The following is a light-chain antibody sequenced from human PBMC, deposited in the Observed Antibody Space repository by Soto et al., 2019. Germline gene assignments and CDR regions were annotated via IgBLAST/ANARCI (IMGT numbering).Light chain of an antibody. J-gene: IGLJ3*02. V-gene: IGLV2-14*01. CDR1: SSDVGGYNY. CDR3: SSYTSSSSWV. CDR2: EVS. Sequence: QSVLTQPASVSGSPGQSITISCTGTSSDVGGYNYVSWYQQHPGKAPKLMIYEVSNRPSGVSNRFSGSKSSNTASLTISGLQAEDEADYYCSSYTSSSSWVFGGGTKLTV.